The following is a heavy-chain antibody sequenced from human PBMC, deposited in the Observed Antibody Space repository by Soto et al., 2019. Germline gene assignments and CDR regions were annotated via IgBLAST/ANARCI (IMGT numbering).Heavy chain of an antibody. Sequence: GGSLRLSCEASGFTFSDFGMSWVCQIPGKGLEWVSTVNNDGRNTHYADSVEGRFTISRDNSKNTLYLQMGSLRAEDTAIYYCAKDAGNEESLFDYWGQGTLVTVSS. V-gene: IGHV3-23*01. J-gene: IGHJ4*02. CDR3: AKDAGNEESLFDY. CDR1: GFTFSDFG. CDR2: VNNDGRNT.